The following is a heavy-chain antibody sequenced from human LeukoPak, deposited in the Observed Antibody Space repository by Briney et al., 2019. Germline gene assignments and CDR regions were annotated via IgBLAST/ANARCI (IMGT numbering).Heavy chain of an antibody. V-gene: IGHV3-21*01. CDR2: ISSSSSYI. Sequence: PGGPLRLFCAASGFTFSSYSMNWVRQATGKGLECVSSISSSSSYIYYADSVKGRFNISRDNAKISLYLQMNSLRAEDTAVYYCAREQSRTGDLGYWGQGTLVTVSS. CDR1: GFTFSSYS. CDR3: AREQSRTGDLGY. D-gene: IGHD7-27*01. J-gene: IGHJ4*02.